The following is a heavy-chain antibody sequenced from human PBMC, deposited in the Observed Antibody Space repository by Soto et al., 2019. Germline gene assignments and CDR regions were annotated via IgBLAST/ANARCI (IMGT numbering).Heavy chain of an antibody. CDR2: ISSRSSYI. D-gene: IGHD6-13*01. J-gene: IGHJ4*02. CDR1: GFTFSSYS. Sequence: PGGSLRLSCAASGFTFSSYSMNWVRQAPGKGLEWVSSISSRSSYIYYADSVKGRFTISRDNAKNSLYLQMNSLRAEDTAVHYCARDRRAAAGTFYWGQGTLVTVSS. V-gene: IGHV3-21*01. CDR3: ARDRRAAAGTFY.